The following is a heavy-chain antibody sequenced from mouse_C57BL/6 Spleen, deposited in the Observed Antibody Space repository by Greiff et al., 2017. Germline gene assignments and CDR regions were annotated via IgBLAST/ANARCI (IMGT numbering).Heavy chain of an antibody. CDR2: INPNNGGT. CDR3: ARGGYYGSSPYYFDY. D-gene: IGHD1-1*01. Sequence: VQLQQSGPELVKPGASVKISCKASGYTFTDYYMNWVKQSHGKSLEWIGDINPNNGGTSYNQKFKGKATLTVDKSSSTAYMELRSLTSEDSAVYYCARGGYYGSSPYYFDYWGQGTTLTVSS. V-gene: IGHV1-26*01. J-gene: IGHJ2*01. CDR1: GYTFTDYY.